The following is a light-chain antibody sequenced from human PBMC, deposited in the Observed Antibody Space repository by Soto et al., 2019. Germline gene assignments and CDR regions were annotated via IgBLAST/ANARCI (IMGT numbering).Light chain of an antibody. Sequence: DIQVTQSPSSLSASVGDRVTITCRASQGISSSLNWYRQKPGRAPNLLIYAASKLQSGVPSRFSGSGSGTDFTLTISSLQPGDFAIYYGHPSYSAPWTFGQGTKVEIK. CDR2: AAS. CDR1: QGISSS. CDR3: HPSYSAPWT. V-gene: IGKV1-39*01. J-gene: IGKJ1*01.